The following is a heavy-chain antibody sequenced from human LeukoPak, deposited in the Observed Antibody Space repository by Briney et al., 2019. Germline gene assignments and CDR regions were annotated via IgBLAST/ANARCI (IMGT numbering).Heavy chain of an antibody. CDR3: ARDSGPIRGALDI. J-gene: IGHJ3*02. D-gene: IGHD3-10*01. Sequence: ASVKVSCKASGYTFTGYYMHWVRQAPGQGLEWMGWINPASGETRSSEKFQGRVSMTRDTSITTVYMELNTLRSDDTALYYCARDSGPIRGALDIWGQGTMLFVSS. CDR2: INPASGET. CDR1: GYTFTGYY. V-gene: IGHV1-2*02.